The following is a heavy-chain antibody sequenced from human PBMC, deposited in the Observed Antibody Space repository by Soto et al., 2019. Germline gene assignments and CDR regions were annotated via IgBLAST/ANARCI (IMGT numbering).Heavy chain of an antibody. V-gene: IGHV3-23*01. J-gene: IGHJ4*02. Sequence: GSLRLSCTASGFTFSDYAMAGVRQAPGKGLEWVSTISGGSSVTYYGDSVKGRFTISRDNAKKTLFLQLNRLSAEDTATYYCAKVLSKNYYYPFDFWGQGTQVTVSS. CDR1: GFTFSDYA. D-gene: IGHD3-10*01. CDR2: ISGGSSVT. CDR3: AKVLSKNYYYPFDF.